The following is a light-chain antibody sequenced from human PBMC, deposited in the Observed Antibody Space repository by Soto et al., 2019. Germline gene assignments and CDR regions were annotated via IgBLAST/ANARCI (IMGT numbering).Light chain of an antibody. V-gene: IGKV1-5*01. Sequence: DIPRTLSPSTPFASVGNRVTITCRASQSISSWLAWYQQKPGKAPKLLIYDASSLESGVPSRFSGSGSGTDFTRTISSLQPEDFATYYCQESYTAPRTVGGGTKVDIK. CDR3: QESYTAPRT. CDR2: DAS. J-gene: IGKJ4*02. CDR1: QSISSW.